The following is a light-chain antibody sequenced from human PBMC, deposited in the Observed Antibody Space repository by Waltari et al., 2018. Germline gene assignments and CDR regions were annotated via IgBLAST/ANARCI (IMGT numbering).Light chain of an antibody. V-gene: IGLV1-40*01. Sequence: QSVLTQPPSVSGAPGQRVTISCTGTNSNIGAGFEVFWYQQLPGSAPKLLIFASYKRSSGVPDRISGSTSGTSASLAITGLQAEDEADYYCQSYDSSLSGRVFGGGTRLTVL. J-gene: IGLJ3*02. CDR2: ASY. CDR3: QSYDSSLSGRV. CDR1: NSNIGAGFE.